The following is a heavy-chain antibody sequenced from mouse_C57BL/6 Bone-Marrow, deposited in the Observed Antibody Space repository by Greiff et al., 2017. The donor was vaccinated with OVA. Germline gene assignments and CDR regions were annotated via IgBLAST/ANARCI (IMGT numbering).Heavy chain of an antibody. CDR2: IDPENGAT. Sequence: VQLQQSGAELVRPGASVKLSCTASGFNIKDDYMHWVKQRPEQGLAWIGWIDPENGATEYASKLQGKATITADTSSNTDYLQHSSLTSEDTAVYYCTTWGYGYYFAYWGQGTLVTVSA. CDR3: TTWGYGYYFAY. CDR1: GFNIKDDY. D-gene: IGHD2-3*01. J-gene: IGHJ3*01. V-gene: IGHV14-4*01.